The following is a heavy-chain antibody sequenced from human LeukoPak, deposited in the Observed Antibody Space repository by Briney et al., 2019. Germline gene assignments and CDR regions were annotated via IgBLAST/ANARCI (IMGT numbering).Heavy chain of an antibody. CDR2: MNPNSGNT. Sequence: ASVKVSCKASGYTFTGYYMHWVRQAPGQGLEWMGWMNPNSGNTGYAQKFQGRVTMTRNTSISTAYMELSSLRSEDTAVYYCARNRCSSTSCYWVYYYYGMDVWGQGTTVTVSS. V-gene: IGHV1-8*02. CDR1: GYTFTGYY. D-gene: IGHD2-2*01. J-gene: IGHJ6*02. CDR3: ARNRCSSTSCYWVYYYYGMDV.